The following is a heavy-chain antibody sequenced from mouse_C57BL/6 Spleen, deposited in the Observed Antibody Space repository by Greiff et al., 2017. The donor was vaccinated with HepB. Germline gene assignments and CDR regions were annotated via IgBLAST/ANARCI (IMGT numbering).Heavy chain of an antibody. D-gene: IGHD2-4*01. J-gene: IGHJ4*01. CDR3: ARQRLRHYAMDY. CDR1: GFTFSDYG. Sequence: EVKLMESGGGLVKPGGSLKLSCAASGFTFSDYGMHWVRQAPEKGLEWVAYISSGSSTIYYADTVKGRFTISRDNAKNTLFLQMTSLRSEDTAMYYCARQRLRHYAMDYWGQGTSVTVSS. CDR2: ISSGSSTI. V-gene: IGHV5-17*01.